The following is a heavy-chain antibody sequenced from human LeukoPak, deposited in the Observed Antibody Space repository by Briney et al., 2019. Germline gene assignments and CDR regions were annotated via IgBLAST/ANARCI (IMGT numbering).Heavy chain of an antibody. V-gene: IGHV5-51*01. CDR2: IYPGDYDT. Sequence: GESLKISCKGSGYSFTSYWIGWVRHMPGKRLERMGVIYPGDYDTRYRPSFQGQVTISADKSISTAYLQWSSLKASDTAMYYCALVRYYYDSSGYIPPHYWGQGTLVTVSS. CDR3: ALVRYYYDSSGYIPPHY. D-gene: IGHD3-22*01. J-gene: IGHJ4*02. CDR1: GYSFTSYW.